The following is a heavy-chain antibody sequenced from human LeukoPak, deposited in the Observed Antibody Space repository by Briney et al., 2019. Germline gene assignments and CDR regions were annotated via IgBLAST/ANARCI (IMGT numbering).Heavy chain of an antibody. Sequence: ASVKVSCKASGYTFTSYDINWVRQATGQGLEWMGWMNPNSGNTGYAQKFQGRVTITADKSTSTAYMELSSLRSEDTAVYYCARERRTTVTTFKPNYYYYYMDVWGKGTTVTVSS. D-gene: IGHD4-17*01. V-gene: IGHV1-8*03. CDR1: GYTFTSYD. CDR3: ARERRTTVTTFKPNYYYYYMDV. J-gene: IGHJ6*03. CDR2: MNPNSGNT.